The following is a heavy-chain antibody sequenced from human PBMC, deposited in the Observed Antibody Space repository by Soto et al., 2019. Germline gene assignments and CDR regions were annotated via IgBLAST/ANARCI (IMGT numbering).Heavy chain of an antibody. J-gene: IGHJ6*02. V-gene: IGHV1-8*01. Sequence: GASVKVSCKTSGYTFTSYDINWVRQAPGQGLEWVGWMNTNSDDTRSAQKFRGRLTLTRDKSMRAVYMKLSNLRPDDTAVYYCAREWSAAGHFYGMHVWGQGTTVTVSS. CDR1: GYTFTSYD. D-gene: IGHD6-13*01. CDR3: AREWSAAGHFYGMHV. CDR2: MNTNSDDT.